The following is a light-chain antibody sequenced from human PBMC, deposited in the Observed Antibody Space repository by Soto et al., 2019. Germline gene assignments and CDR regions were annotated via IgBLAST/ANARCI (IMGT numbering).Light chain of an antibody. J-gene: IGKJ1*01. V-gene: IGKV3-15*01. CDR2: GAS. CDR3: QQYNKWPPT. Sequence: EIVFTQSPATLSLSPGERAILSCRASESVSSNLAWLQKKPGQAPRLLIYGASTRATGIPARFSGSGSGTEFTLTISSLQSEDFVVYYCQQYNKWPPTVGQGTKV. CDR1: ESVSSN.